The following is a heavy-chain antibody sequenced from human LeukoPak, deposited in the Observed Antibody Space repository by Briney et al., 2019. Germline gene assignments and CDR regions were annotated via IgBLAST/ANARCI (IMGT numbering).Heavy chain of an antibody. CDR3: GIGRKFDWLLCHH. CDR1: GYTLTDVS. CDR2: FDPEGGET. V-gene: IGHV1-24*01. Sequence: ASVKVSCKISGYTLTDVSMHWVRQAPGKGLEWMGGFDPEGGETVYAQKFQGRVTMTEDPSADTAYLEARSLSSEDTAVYYCGIGRKFDWLLCHHWGQGTLVTVSS. D-gene: IGHD3-9*01. J-gene: IGHJ5*02.